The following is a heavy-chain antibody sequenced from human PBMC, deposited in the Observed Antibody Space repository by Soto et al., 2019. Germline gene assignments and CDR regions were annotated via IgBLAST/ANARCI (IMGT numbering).Heavy chain of an antibody. CDR3: AVGYCSSTSCYRMGDYYYGMDV. CDR2: ISAYNGNT. D-gene: IGHD2-2*02. V-gene: IGHV1-18*04. CDR1: GYTCTSYG. J-gene: IGHJ6*02. Sequence: QVQLVQSGAEVKKPGASVKVSCKASGYTCTSYGISWVRQAPGQGLEWMGWISAYNGNTNYAQKLQGRVTMTTDTSTSTAYMELRSLRSDDTAVYYCAVGYCSSTSCYRMGDYYYGMDVWGQGTTVTVYS.